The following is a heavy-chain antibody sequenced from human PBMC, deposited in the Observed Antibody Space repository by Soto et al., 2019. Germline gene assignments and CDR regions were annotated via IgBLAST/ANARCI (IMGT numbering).Heavy chain of an antibody. CDR3: VRGYNYYYDSSSYYEYFQH. CDR1: GYTFTGYY. CDR2: IMPNSGVT. J-gene: IGHJ1*01. Sequence: QVQLVQSGAEVKKPGASVKVSCKASGYTFTGYYIHWVRQAPGQGLEWMGWIMPNSGVTKYAQNFQGWIIMTRDTSTKTAYLELSRLRSDDTSVYYCVRGYNYYYDSSSYYEYFQHWGQGTLVTVSS. V-gene: IGHV1-2*04. D-gene: IGHD3-22*01.